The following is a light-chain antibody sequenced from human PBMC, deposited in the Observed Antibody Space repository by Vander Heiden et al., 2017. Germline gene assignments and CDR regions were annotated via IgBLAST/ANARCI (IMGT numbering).Light chain of an antibody. J-gene: IGKJ4*01. CDR2: GAS. CDR3: LQDYNYPLT. Sequence: AIQMTQYPSSLSASVGDRVIITCRASQGITNDLGWYQQKPGKAPKLLIYGASSLQTGVPSRFSGSGSGTDFTLTISSLQPEDFGTYYCLQDYNYPLTFGGGTKVEI. V-gene: IGKV1-6*01. CDR1: QGITND.